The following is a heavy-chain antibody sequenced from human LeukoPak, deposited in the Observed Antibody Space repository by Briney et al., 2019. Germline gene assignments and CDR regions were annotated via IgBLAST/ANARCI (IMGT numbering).Heavy chain of an antibody. CDR1: GGSISSYY. D-gene: IGHD6-13*01. Sequence: SETLSLTCTVSGGSISSYYWSWIRQPPGKGLEWIGYIYYSGSTNYNPSLKSRVTISVDTSKNQFSLKLSSVTAADTAVYYCASGQQLGYFQHWGQGTLVTVSS. J-gene: IGHJ1*01. CDR3: ASGQQLGYFQH. V-gene: IGHV4-59*01. CDR2: IYYSGST.